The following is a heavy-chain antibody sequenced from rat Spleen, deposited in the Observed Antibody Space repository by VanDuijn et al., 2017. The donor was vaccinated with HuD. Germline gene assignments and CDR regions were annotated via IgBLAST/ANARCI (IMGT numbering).Heavy chain of an antibody. Sequence: EVQLVESGGGLVQPGRSLKLSCAASGFTFSNYDMAWVRQAPTKGLEWVASISPSGGSTYYRDSVKGRFPISRDNAYSTLYLQMDSMRSEDTATYYCATKTAFDYWGQGVMVTVSS. CDR1: GFTFSNYD. J-gene: IGHJ2*01. CDR2: ISPSGGST. V-gene: IGHV5-19*01. CDR3: ATKTAFDY.